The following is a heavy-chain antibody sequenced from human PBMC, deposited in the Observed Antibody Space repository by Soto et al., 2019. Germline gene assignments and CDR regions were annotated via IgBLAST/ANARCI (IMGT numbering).Heavy chain of an antibody. CDR3: AKDPSWIQLWPTGY. CDR2: ISGSGGST. J-gene: IGHJ4*02. V-gene: IGHV3-23*01. CDR1: GFTFSSYA. Sequence: GGSLRLSCAASGFTFSSYAMSWVRQAPGKGLEWVSAISGSGGSTYYADSVKGRFTISRDNSKNTLYPQMNSLRAEDTAVYYCAKDPSWIQLWPTGYWGQGTLVTVSS. D-gene: IGHD5-18*01.